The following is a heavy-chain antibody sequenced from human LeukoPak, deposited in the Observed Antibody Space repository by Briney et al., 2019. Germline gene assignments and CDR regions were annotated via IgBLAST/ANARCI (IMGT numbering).Heavy chain of an antibody. V-gene: IGHV1-8*01. CDR1: GYTFNNYD. Sequence: ASVKVSCKASGYTFNNYDINWLRQATGQGLEWMGWMKPNTGKTGYAQNFQGRVTMTGNTSISTAYMELSSLRSDDTAVYYCARSAEISGYWPKVVVDVWGQGTTVTVSS. J-gene: IGHJ6*02. CDR2: MKPNTGKT. CDR3: ARSAEISGYWPKVVVDV. D-gene: IGHD3-22*01.